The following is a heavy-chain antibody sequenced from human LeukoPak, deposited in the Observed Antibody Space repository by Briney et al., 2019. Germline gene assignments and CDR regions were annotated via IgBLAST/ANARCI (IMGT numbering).Heavy chain of an antibody. CDR2: ISPYNGNT. CDR3: ARDGERYCSGGTCYHFDS. Sequence: ASVKVSCKASGYTFTSYCLIWVRQAPRQGLEWMGWISPYNGNTNYAQKFQGRVTMTTDTSTTTAYMELRSLRSDDTAVYYCARDGERYCSGGTCYHFDSWGQGTLVTVSS. V-gene: IGHV1-18*01. D-gene: IGHD2-15*01. CDR1: GYTFTSYC. J-gene: IGHJ4*02.